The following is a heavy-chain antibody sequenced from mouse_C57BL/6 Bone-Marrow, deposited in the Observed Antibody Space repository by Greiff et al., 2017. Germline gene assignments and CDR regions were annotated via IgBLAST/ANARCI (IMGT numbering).Heavy chain of an antibody. CDR3: ARRGYYGSKGYFDV. Sequence: QVQLKESGPELVKPGASVKISCKASGYAFSSSWMNWVKQRPGKGLEWIGRIYPGDGDTNYNGKFKGKATLTADKSSSTAYMQLSSLTSEDSAVYFCARRGYYGSKGYFDVWGTGTTVTVSS. J-gene: IGHJ1*03. CDR2: IYPGDGDT. CDR1: GYAFSSSW. D-gene: IGHD1-1*01. V-gene: IGHV1-82*01.